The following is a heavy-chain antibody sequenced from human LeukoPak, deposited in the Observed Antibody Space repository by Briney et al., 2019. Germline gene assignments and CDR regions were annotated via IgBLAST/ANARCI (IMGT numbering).Heavy chain of an antibody. CDR1: GFTFSSYS. D-gene: IGHD1-26*01. CDR3: AKDLSGSYDY. Sequence: GGSLRLSCAASGFTFSSYSMNWVRQAPGKGLEWVSYISTSSSIIYYADSVQGRFTIFRDNSKNMLYLQMNNLRAEDTAIYYCAKDLSGSYDYWGQGTLVTVSS. J-gene: IGHJ4*02. CDR2: ISTSSSII. V-gene: IGHV3-48*01.